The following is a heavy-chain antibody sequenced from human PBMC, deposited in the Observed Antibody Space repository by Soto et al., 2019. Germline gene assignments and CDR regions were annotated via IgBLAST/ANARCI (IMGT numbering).Heavy chain of an antibody. CDR2: INAGNGNT. D-gene: IGHD5-18*01. CDR1: GYPFTSYA. J-gene: IGHJ4*01. Sequence: QVQLVQSGAEVKKPGASVKVSCKASGYPFTSYAMHWVRQAPGQRLEWMGWINAGNGNTKYSQKFQGRVTITRDTSASTAYMELSSLRSEDTAVYYCARDPGYSYGYNWGHGTLVTVSS. CDR3: ARDPGYSYGYN. V-gene: IGHV1-3*01.